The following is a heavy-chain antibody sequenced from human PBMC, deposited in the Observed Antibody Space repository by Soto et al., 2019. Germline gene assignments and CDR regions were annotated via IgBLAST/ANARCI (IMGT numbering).Heavy chain of an antibody. CDR3: AKTLDPVGYSYGYYYYGMDV. J-gene: IGHJ6*02. V-gene: IGHV3-30*18. Sequence: GGSLRLSCAASGFTFSSYGMHWVRQAPGKGLEWVAVISNDGSNKYYADSVKGRFTISRDNSKNTLYLQMNSLRAEDTAVYYCAKTLDPVGYSYGYYYYGMDVWGQGTTVTVSS. CDR1: GFTFSSYG. CDR2: ISNDGSNK. D-gene: IGHD5-18*01.